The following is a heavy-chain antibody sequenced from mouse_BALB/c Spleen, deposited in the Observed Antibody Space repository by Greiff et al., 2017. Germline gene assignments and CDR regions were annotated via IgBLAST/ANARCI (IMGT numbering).Heavy chain of an antibody. Sequence: EVKLQQSGAELVKPGASVKLSCTASGFNIKDTYMHWVKQRPEQGLEWIGRIDPANGNTKYDPKFQGKATITADTSSNTAYLQLSSLTSEDTAVYYCGRGIPPDYWGQGTTLTVSS. V-gene: IGHV14-3*02. CDR1: GFNIKDTY. CDR2: IDPANGNT. CDR3: GRGIPPDY. J-gene: IGHJ2*01.